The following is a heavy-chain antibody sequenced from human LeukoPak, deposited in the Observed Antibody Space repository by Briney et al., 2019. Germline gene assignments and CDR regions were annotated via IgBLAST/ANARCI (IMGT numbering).Heavy chain of an antibody. J-gene: IGHJ4*02. CDR1: GFIFSNYA. CDR2: LSGRGGST. D-gene: IGHD3-3*01. Sequence: GGSLRLSCSASGFIFSNYAMMWIRQTPAKGLEWVSGLSGRGGSTNYAQSVKGRFTIFRDNSRNTVYLHMDNLRAEDTAIYYCVKESYDYWGQGTLVTVSS. CDR3: VKESYDY. V-gene: IGHV3-23*01.